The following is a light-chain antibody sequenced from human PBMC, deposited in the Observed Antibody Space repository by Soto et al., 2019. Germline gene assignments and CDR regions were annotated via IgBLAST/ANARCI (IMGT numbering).Light chain of an antibody. V-gene: IGLV1-47*01. CDR1: SSNIGSNY. J-gene: IGLJ2*01. CDR2: RNN. CDR3: AAWDDSLSGHVV. Sequence: QSVLTQPPSASGTPGQRVTISCSGSSSNIGSNYVYWYQQLPGTAPKLLNYRNNQRPSGVPDRFSGSKSGTSASLAISGLRSEDEADYYCAAWDDSLSGHVVFGGGTQLTVL.